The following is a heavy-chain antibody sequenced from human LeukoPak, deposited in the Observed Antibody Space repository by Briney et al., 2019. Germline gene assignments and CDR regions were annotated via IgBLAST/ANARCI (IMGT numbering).Heavy chain of an antibody. CDR2: IYSGGST. CDR3: AREDVVVPAAMPDYYYYYGMDV. J-gene: IGHJ6*02. CDR1: GFTVSSNH. D-gene: IGHD2-2*01. V-gene: IGHV3-53*01. Sequence: GGSLRLSCAASGFTVSSNHMSWVRQAPGKGLEWVSVIYSGGSTYYADSVKGRFTISRDNSKNTLYLQMNSLRAEDTAVYYCAREDVVVPAAMPDYYYYYGMDVWGQGTTVTVSS.